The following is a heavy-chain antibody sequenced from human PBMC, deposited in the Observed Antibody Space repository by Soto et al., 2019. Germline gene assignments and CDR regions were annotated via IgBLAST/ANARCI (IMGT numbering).Heavy chain of an antibody. CDR2: ISHDGINK. Sequence: QVRLVESGGGVVQPGRSLRLSCKASGFSFSSYAMYWFRQPPGKGLEWVAVISHDGINKHYADSVKGRVTVSRDKSNHSLDLQLNSLRGEDTAMYYCARDMYSSDYFVKWFAPWGQGTLVTVSS. D-gene: IGHD6-19*01. CDR3: ARDMYSSDYFVKWFAP. V-gene: IGHV3-30-3*01. CDR1: GFSFSSYA. J-gene: IGHJ5*02.